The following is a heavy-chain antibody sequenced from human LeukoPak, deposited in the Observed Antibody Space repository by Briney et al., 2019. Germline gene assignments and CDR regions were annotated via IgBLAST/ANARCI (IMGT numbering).Heavy chain of an antibody. Sequence: GGSLRLSCAASGFTFSGFAMSWVRRTPGKGLEWVSGISGSGDNTLYADSVKGRFTISRDNAKNSLYLQMNSLRAEDTAVYYCARDSRGGTIRSWFDPWGQGTLVTVSS. CDR3: ARDSRGGTIRSWFDP. D-gene: IGHD2-15*01. J-gene: IGHJ5*02. V-gene: IGHV3-23*01. CDR1: GFTFSGFA. CDR2: ISGSGDNT.